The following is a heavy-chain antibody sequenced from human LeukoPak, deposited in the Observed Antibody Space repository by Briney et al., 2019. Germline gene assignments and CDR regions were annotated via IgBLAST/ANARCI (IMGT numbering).Heavy chain of an antibody. D-gene: IGHD1-26*01. CDR2: IFYSGST. Sequence: SETLSLTCIVSDDFIRSNYWSWIRQPPGKGLEWIGYIFYSGSTNYNPSLKNRVTISVDTSKNQFSLRLSSVTAADTAVYYCARVSLCPAYSGTYCYYFDYWGQGTLVTVSS. CDR1: DDFIRSNY. J-gene: IGHJ4*02. V-gene: IGHV4-59*01. CDR3: ARVSLCPAYSGTYCYYFDY.